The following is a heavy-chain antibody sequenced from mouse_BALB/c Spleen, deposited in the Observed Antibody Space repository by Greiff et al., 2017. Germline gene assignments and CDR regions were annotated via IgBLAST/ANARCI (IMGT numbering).Heavy chain of an antibody. V-gene: IGHV5-4*02. CDR3: ARGEITTVVADMDY. Sequence: EVQVVESGGGLVKPGGSLKLSCSASGFTFSDYYMYWVRQTPEKRLEWVATISDGGSYTYYPDSVKERFTISRDNAKNNLYLQMSSLKSEDTAMYYCARGEITTVVADMDYWGQGTSVTVSS. CDR2: ISDGGSYT. D-gene: IGHD1-1*01. CDR1: GFTFSDYY. J-gene: IGHJ4*01.